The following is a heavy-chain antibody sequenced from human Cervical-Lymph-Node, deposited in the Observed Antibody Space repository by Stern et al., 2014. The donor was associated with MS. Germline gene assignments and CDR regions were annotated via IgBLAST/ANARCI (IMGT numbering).Heavy chain of an antibody. CDR2: INPNSGGT. Sequence: QMQLVQSGAEVKKPGASVQVSCKASAYTITDYYTHWVRHAPGHGLEWMGWINPNSGGTYSAQKFQGRLTMTRDTSISTAYMELSSLRSDDTAVYYCARGGGYSYSTLDYWGQGTQVTVSS. D-gene: IGHD3-10*01. CDR3: ARGGGYSYSTLDY. CDR1: AYTITDYY. V-gene: IGHV1-2*02. J-gene: IGHJ4*02.